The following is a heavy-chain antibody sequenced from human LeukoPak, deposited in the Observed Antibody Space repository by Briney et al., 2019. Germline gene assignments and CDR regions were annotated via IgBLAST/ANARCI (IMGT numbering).Heavy chain of an antibody. CDR3: ARDGSSWYSDY. D-gene: IGHD6-13*01. J-gene: IGHJ4*02. CDR2: IWYDGSNK. V-gene: IGHV3-33*01. Sequence: GGSLRLSCAASGFTFSSYGMHWVRQAPGKGLEWVAVIWYDGSNKYYADSVKGRFTISRDNTKNSLYLQMNSLRAEDTAVYYCARDGSSWYSDYWGQGTLVTVSS. CDR1: GFTFSSYG.